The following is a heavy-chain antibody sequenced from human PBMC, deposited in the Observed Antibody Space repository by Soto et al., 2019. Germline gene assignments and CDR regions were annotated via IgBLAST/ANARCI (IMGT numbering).Heavy chain of an antibody. D-gene: IGHD6-19*01. CDR3: AKRRDSSGWYYFDY. CDR1: GFLFNTYA. Sequence: GGSLRLSCTASGFLFNTYAMHWVRRAPGKGLEWVAVISYDGSNKYYADSVKGRFTISRDNSKNTLYLQMNSLRAEDTAVYHCAKRRDSSGWYYFDYWGQGTLVTVSA. CDR2: ISYDGSNK. V-gene: IGHV3-30-3*02. J-gene: IGHJ4*02.